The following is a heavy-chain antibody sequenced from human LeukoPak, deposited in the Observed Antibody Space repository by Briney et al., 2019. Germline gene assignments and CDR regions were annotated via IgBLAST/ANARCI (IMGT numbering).Heavy chain of an antibody. V-gene: IGHV1-18*01. CDR1: GYTFTSYG. Sequence: ASVTVSCKASGYTFTSYGISWVRQAPGQGLGWMGWISAYNGNTNYAQKLQGRVTMTTDTSTSTAYMELRSLRSDDTAVYYCASISYDSSGRNWFDPWGQGTLVTVSS. CDR2: ISAYNGNT. CDR3: ASISYDSSGRNWFDP. D-gene: IGHD3-22*01. J-gene: IGHJ5*02.